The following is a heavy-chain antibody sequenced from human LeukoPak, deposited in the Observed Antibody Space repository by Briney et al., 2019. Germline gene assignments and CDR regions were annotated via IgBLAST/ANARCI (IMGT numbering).Heavy chain of an antibody. CDR2: IYWSDDK. J-gene: IGHJ3*02. CDR3: AYTKDSSGYYHDAFDM. CDR1: GFSLTTNGVG. V-gene: IGHV2-5*01. D-gene: IGHD3-22*01. Sequence: SGPTLVKPTQTLTVTCTFSGFSLTTNGVGVGWFRQPPGKALEWLALIYWSDDKRYSPSLKSRLTIAKDTSKNQVVLTMTNMDPVDTATYYCAYTKDSSGYYHDAFDMWGQGTMVTVSS.